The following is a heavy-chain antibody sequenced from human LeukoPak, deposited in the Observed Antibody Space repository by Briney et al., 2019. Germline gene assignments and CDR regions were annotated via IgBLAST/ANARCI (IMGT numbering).Heavy chain of an antibody. CDR1: AGSISSGGYY. Sequence: SQTLSPTCTLSAGSISSGGYYWGWIRQPRGKGLEWIASIYFSGSTYYNPSLKCPVTISVDTSKNQLSLKLSSLTAADTGVYYCARHEYSGSYYGLSWFDPWGQGTLVTVSS. V-gene: IGHV4-39*01. J-gene: IGHJ5*02. CDR3: ARHEYSGSYYGLSWFDP. CDR2: IYFSGST. D-gene: IGHD1-26*01.